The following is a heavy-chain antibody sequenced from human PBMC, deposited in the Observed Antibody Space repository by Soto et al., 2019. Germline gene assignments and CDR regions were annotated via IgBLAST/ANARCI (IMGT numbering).Heavy chain of an antibody. CDR1: GGSISSSSYY. V-gene: IGHV4-39*01. J-gene: IGHJ5*02. CDR2: IYYSGST. D-gene: IGHD3-10*01. Sequence: PSETLSLTCTVSGGSISSSSYYWGWIRQPPGKGLEWIGSIYYSGSTYYNPSLKSRVTISVDTSKNQFSLKLSSVTAADTAVYYCARQKTEYYYGSGTPTSWFDPWGQGNLVTVS. CDR3: ARQKTEYYYGSGTPTSWFDP.